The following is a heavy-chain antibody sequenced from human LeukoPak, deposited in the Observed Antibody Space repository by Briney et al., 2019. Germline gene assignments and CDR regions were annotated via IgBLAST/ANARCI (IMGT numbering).Heavy chain of an antibody. CDR1: GFTFSSYA. Sequence: GGSLRLSCAASGFTFSSYAMTWVRQAPGKGLEWVSTISGSGVSTFYADSVKGRFTISRDNSKNTLYLHMNSLRAEDTAVYYCAKVLSVGSTGWYWGDFDYWGQGALVTVSS. D-gene: IGHD6-19*01. V-gene: IGHV3-23*01. CDR2: ISGSGVST. CDR3: AKVLSVGSTGWYWGDFDY. J-gene: IGHJ4*02.